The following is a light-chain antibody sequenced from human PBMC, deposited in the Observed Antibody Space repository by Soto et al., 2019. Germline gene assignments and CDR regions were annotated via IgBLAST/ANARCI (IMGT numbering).Light chain of an antibody. Sequence: QLVLTQSSSASASLGSSVKLTCTLSSGHSSYIIAWHQQQPGKAPRYSMKLEGSGSYNKGSGVPDRFSGSSSGADRYLTISNLQFEDEADYYCETWDSNTHVFGTGTKLTVL. J-gene: IGLJ1*01. CDR1: SGHSSYI. V-gene: IGLV4-60*02. CDR3: ETWDSNTHV. CDR2: LEGSGSY.